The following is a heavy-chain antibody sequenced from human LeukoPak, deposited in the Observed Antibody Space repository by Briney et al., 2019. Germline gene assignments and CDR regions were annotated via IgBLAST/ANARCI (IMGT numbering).Heavy chain of an antibody. Sequence: SETLSLTCAVYGGSFSGYYWSWIRQPPGKGVEWGGEINDSGSTNYNPSLKGRVTISVDKSKNQCSLKLSSVTAADTAVYYCATGFDRGWYTPHYCGQGTLVTVSS. CDR2: INDSGST. J-gene: IGHJ4*02. CDR3: ATGFDRGWYTPHY. CDR1: GGSFSGYY. D-gene: IGHD6-19*01. V-gene: IGHV4-34*01.